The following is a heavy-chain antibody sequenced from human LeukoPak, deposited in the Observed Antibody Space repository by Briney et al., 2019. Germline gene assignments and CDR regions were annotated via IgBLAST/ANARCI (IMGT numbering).Heavy chain of an antibody. CDR3: ARYDYGDCWFDP. CDR2: ISDSGST. V-gene: IGHV4-59*01. CDR1: GGSISSYY. J-gene: IGHJ5*02. Sequence: SETLSLTCTVSGGSISSYYWSWIRQPPGKGLEWIGYISDSGSTNYNPSLGSRVTISVDTSKNQFSLKLTSVTAADTALYYCARYDYGDCWFDPWGQGTLVTVSS. D-gene: IGHD4-17*01.